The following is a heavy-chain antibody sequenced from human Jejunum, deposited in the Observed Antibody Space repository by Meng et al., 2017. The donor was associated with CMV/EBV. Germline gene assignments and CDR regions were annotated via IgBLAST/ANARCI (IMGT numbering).Heavy chain of an antibody. CDR1: GKTFSKSA. CDR2: IIPVFDRT. Sequence: CKASGKTFSKSATSWVRQAPGQGLEWMGNIIPVFDRTNYAQKFQGRVTITEDRSTNTAYMELSSLRSDDTAIYYCAGGLGGTIDYWGQGTRVTVSS. CDR3: AGGLGGTIDY. J-gene: IGHJ4*02. D-gene: IGHD1-26*01. V-gene: IGHV1-69*04.